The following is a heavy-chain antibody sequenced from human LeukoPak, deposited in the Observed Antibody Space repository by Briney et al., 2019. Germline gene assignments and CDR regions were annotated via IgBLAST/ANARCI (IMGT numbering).Heavy chain of an antibody. CDR3: ARDWFVAVAGNFDY. J-gene: IGHJ4*02. D-gene: IGHD6-19*01. CDR2: INHSGST. Sequence: KPSETLSLTCAVYGGSFSGYYWSWIRQPPGKGLEWIGEINHSGSTNYNPSLKSRVTISVDTSKNQFSLKLSSVTAADTAVYYCARDWFVAVAGNFDYWGQGTLVTVSS. V-gene: IGHV4-34*01. CDR1: GGSFSGYY.